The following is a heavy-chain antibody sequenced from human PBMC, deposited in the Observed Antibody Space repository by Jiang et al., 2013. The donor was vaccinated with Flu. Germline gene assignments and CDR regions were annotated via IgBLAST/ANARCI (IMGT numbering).Heavy chain of an antibody. Sequence: LSCAASGFTFSSYAMSWVRQAPGKGLEWVSAISGSGGSTYYADSVKGRFTISRDNSKNTLYLQMNSLRAEDTAVYYCALPGGSGSSSDYWGQGTLVTVSS. D-gene: IGHD3-10*01. CDR3: ALPGGSGSSSDY. CDR2: ISGSGGST. J-gene: IGHJ4*02. V-gene: IGHV3-23*01. CDR1: GFTFSSYA.